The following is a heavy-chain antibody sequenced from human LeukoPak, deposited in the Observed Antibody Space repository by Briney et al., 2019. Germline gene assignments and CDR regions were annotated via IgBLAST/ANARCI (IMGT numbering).Heavy chain of an antibody. CDR1: GNYW. CDR3: ARGPNSNWSGLDF. CDR2: INSDGSWT. V-gene: IGHV3-74*01. D-gene: IGHD6-6*01. J-gene: IGHJ4*02. Sequence: GGSLRLSCAASGNYWMHWVRQVPGKGLVWVSHINSDGSWTSYADSVKGRFTISKDNAKNTVYLQVNNLRAEGTAVYYCARGPNSNWSGLDFWGQGTLLTVSS.